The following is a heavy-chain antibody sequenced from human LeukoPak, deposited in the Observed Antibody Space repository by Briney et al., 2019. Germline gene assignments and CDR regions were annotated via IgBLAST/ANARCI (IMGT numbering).Heavy chain of an antibody. Sequence: GWSLRLSCASSGFTDRSNYMSWVRQAPGKGLDGVSVIYSGGSTYYADSVKGRFTISRDNSKNTLYLQMNNLKAESTGQYYLSSVVVRYVDWTFDYWGQGTLVTVSS. CDR2: IYSGGST. D-gene: IGHD3-9*01. V-gene: IGHV3-66*01. J-gene: IGHJ4*02. CDR1: GFTDRSNY. CDR3: SSVVVRYVDWTFDY.